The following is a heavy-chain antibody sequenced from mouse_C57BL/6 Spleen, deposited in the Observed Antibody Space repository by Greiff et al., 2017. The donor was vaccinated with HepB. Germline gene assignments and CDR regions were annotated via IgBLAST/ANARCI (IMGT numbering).Heavy chain of an antibody. Sequence: DVHLVESGGGLVKPGGSLKLSCAASGFTFSSYAMSWVRQTPEKRLEWVATISDGGSYTYYPDNVKGRFTISRDNAKNNLYLQMSHLKSEDTAMYYCARDRGTTVVEDAMDYWGQGTSVTVSS. D-gene: IGHD1-1*01. CDR3: ARDRGTTVVEDAMDY. CDR1: GFTFSSYA. J-gene: IGHJ4*01. CDR2: ISDGGSYT. V-gene: IGHV5-4*01.